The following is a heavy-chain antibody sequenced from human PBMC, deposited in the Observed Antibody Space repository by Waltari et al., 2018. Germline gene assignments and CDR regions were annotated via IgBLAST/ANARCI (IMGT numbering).Heavy chain of an antibody. CDR1: GGSISSHY. V-gene: IGHV4-59*11. D-gene: IGHD5-12*01. CDR2: IYYSGST. CDR3: ARNWLRSRNYGMDV. J-gene: IGHJ6*02. Sequence: QVQLQESGPGLVKPSETLSLTCTVSGGSISSHYWSWIRQPPGKGLEWIGYIYYSGSTNYNPSLKSRVTISVDTSKNQFSLKLSSVTAADTAVYYCARNWLRSRNYGMDVWGQGTTVTVSS.